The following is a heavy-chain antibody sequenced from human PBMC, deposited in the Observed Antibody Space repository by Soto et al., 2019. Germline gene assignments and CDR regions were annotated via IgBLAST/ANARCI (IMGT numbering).Heavy chain of an antibody. Sequence: QVQLQESGPGLVKPSQTLSLTCTVSGGSISSGDYYWSWIRQPPGKGLEWIGNIYYSGRTYYKPSRSTRVTISVDTSKTQFSLNLSSVTDGDTAVYYCARDNYYGSGSFDYWGQGTLVTVSS. CDR1: GGSISSGDYY. J-gene: IGHJ4*02. V-gene: IGHV4-30-4*01. CDR2: IYYSGRT. CDR3: ARDNYYGSGSFDY. D-gene: IGHD3-10*01.